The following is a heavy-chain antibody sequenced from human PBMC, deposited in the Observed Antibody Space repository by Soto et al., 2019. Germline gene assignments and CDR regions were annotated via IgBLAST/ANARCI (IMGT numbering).Heavy chain of an antibody. D-gene: IGHD2-2*01. CDR1: GFSLSNARMG. J-gene: IGHJ6*02. Sequence: SGPTLVNPTDTLTLTCTVSGFSLSNARMGVSWIRQPPGKALEWLAHIFSNDEKSYSTSLKSRLTISKDTSKSQVVLTMTNMDPVDTATYYCARIRSRDIVVVPAAILWDYYYGMDVWGQGTTVTVSS. CDR3: ARIRSRDIVVVPAAILWDYYYGMDV. CDR2: IFSNDEK. V-gene: IGHV2-26*01.